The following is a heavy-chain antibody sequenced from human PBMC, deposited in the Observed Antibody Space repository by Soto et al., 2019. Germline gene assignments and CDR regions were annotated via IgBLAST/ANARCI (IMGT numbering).Heavy chain of an antibody. D-gene: IGHD4-17*01. Sequence: QVQLVQSGAEVKKPGASVKVSCKASGYTFNSYGISWVRQAPGQGLEWMGWISAYNGNTNYAQKLQGRVTMTTDTSTSTAYMELRSLRSDATAVYYCAREASYYGAAPWFFDLWGRGTLVTVSS. CDR1: GYTFNSYG. J-gene: IGHJ2*01. CDR2: ISAYNGNT. V-gene: IGHV1-18*01. CDR3: AREASYYGAAPWFFDL.